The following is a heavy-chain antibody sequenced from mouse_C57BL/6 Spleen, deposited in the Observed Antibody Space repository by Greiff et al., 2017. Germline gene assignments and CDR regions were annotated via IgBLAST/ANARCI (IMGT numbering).Heavy chain of an antibody. Sequence: QVQLQQSGPELVKPGASVKLSCKASGYTFTSYDINWVKQRPGQGLEWIGWIYPRDGSPKYNEKFKGKATLTVDTSSSTAYMELHSLTSEDSAVYVCARDYGSESPHWYFDVWGTGTTVTVSS. J-gene: IGHJ1*03. CDR3: ARDYGSESPHWYFDV. V-gene: IGHV1-85*01. CDR2: IYPRDGSP. D-gene: IGHD1-1*01. CDR1: GYTFTSYD.